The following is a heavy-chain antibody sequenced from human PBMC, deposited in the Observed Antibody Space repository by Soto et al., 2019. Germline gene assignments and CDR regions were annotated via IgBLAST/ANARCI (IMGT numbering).Heavy chain of an antibody. J-gene: IGHJ4*02. CDR1: GFVFRNYA. V-gene: IGHV3-30*04. Sequence: QVQLVESGGGVIQPGRSLRLSCAASGFVFRNYAMHWVRQSPGKGLEWVAIISYDGSNIYYTDSVKGRFTISRDNSKNTLYLEMNCLRTEDTAVYYCARNDYGTYYFDYWGQGVLVIVSS. D-gene: IGHD4-17*01. CDR2: ISYDGSNI. CDR3: ARNDYGTYYFDY.